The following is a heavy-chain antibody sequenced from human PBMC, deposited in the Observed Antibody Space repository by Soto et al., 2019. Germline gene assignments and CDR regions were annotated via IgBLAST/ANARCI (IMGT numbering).Heavy chain of an antibody. CDR1: GFAFNDYW. Sequence: EVQLVESGGGLVQPGGSLRLSCSASGFAFNDYWMHWVRQAPGKGLVWVSRIRGDGSGTNYADSVKGRFTISRDNAKNPLYLQMNSLRAEDTAVYYCARVPTAMAGMGLDYWGQGTLVTVSS. J-gene: IGHJ4*02. V-gene: IGHV3-74*01. D-gene: IGHD6-19*01. CDR3: ARVPTAMAGMGLDY. CDR2: IRGDGSGT.